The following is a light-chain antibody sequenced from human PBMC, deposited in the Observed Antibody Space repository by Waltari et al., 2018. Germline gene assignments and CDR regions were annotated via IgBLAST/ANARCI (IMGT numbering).Light chain of an antibody. CDR1: QTVRTH. Sequence: EIVMTQSPATLSVSPGERVSLSCRASQTVRTHLAWYQQQPGQSPRLLIYGASTRAPGVPAKFSGSGSGTEFTLVISSLQSEDLAVYYCQQYNIWPPLTFGGGTKLEIK. CDR3: QQYNIWPPLT. V-gene: IGKV3-15*01. J-gene: IGKJ4*01. CDR2: GAS.